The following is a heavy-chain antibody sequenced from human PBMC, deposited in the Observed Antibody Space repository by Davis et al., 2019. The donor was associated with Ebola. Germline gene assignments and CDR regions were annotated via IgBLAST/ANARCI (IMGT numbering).Heavy chain of an antibody. Sequence: PGGSLRLSCAASGFTFSSYWMSWVRQAPGKGLEWVANIKQDGSEKYYVDSVKGRFTISRDNAKNSLYLQMNSLRAEDTAVYYCARDGHTMIVVAATGNFDYWGQGTLVTVSS. CDR2: IKQDGSEK. D-gene: IGHD3-22*01. CDR1: GFTFSSYW. J-gene: IGHJ4*02. CDR3: ARDGHTMIVVAATGNFDY. V-gene: IGHV3-7*01.